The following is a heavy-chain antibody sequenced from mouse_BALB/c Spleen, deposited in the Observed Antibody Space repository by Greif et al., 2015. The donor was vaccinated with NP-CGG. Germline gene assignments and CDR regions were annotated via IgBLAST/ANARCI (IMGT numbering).Heavy chain of an antibody. V-gene: IGHV5-17*02. D-gene: IGHD2-3*01. Sequence: EVKLMESGGGLVRPGGSRKLSCAASGFTFSSFGMHWVRQAPEKGLEWVAYISSGSSTIYYADTVKGRFTISRDNPKNTLFLQMTSLRSEDTAMYYCARSGSYDGYYRRYAMDYWGQGTSVTVSS. CDR3: ARSGSYDGYYRRYAMDY. CDR1: GFTFSSFG. CDR2: ISSGSSTI. J-gene: IGHJ4*01.